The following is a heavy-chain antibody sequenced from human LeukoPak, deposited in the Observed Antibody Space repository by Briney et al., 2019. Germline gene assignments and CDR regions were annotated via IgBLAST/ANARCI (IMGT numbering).Heavy chain of an antibody. J-gene: IGHJ4*02. CDR3: ARGGIAARAIGY. D-gene: IGHD6-6*01. CDR1: GFTFSSYS. V-gene: IGHV3-21*01. Sequence: GGSLRLSCAASGFTFSSYSMNWVRQAPGKGLEWVSSISSSSSYIYYADSVKGRFTISRDNAKNSLYLQMNSLRAEDTAVYYCARGGIAARAIGYWGQGTLVRVSS. CDR2: ISSSSSYI.